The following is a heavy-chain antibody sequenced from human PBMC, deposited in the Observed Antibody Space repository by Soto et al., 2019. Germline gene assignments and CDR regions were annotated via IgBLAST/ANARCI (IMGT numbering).Heavy chain of an antibody. J-gene: IGHJ5*02. CDR2: SYHSGSS. CDR3: ARARYYDWCVDR. CDR1: VGSLNSAGHS. V-gene: IGHV4-30-2*06. Sequence: SEALSLPCTFSVGSLNSAGHSWGLVRQSPGKGLDRLGYSYHSGSSYYHPSRQSRVTISVDRSKAQFYLTLTSVTAADTAVYVCARARYYDWCVDRLGRGTTVTVSS. D-gene: IGHD3-9*01.